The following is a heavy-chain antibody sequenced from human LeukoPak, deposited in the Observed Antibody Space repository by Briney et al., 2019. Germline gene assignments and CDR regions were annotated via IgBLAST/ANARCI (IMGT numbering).Heavy chain of an antibody. V-gene: IGHV4-61*02. CDR3: ARWAQPYHYYYMDV. Sequence: SETLSLTCTVSGDSISSGDYYWSWIRQPAGKGLEWIGRISSSGSTNYNPSLKSRVTISVDTSKNQFSLKLSSVTAADTAVYYCARWAQPYHYYYMDVWGKGTTVTISS. J-gene: IGHJ6*03. CDR1: GDSISSGDYY. CDR2: ISSSGST.